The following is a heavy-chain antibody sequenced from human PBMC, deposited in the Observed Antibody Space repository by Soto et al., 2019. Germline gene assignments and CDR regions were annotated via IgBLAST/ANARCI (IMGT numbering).Heavy chain of an antibody. V-gene: IGHV1-69*17. Sequence: QVQLVQSGAEVKKPGSSVKVSCKASGGTFSNSAINWVRQAPGQGLEWVGGIIPICDITAYAQKFQGRVTITAGRSTNTAYMELRNLRSDDTAVYYCARAQTTVTSSPWFDPWGQGPLVTVSS. CDR1: GGTFSNSA. CDR2: IIPICDIT. CDR3: ARAQTTVTSSPWFDP. D-gene: IGHD4-17*01. J-gene: IGHJ5*02.